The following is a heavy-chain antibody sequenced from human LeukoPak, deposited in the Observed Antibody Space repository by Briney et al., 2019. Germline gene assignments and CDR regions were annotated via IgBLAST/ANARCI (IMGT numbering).Heavy chain of an antibody. J-gene: IGHJ4*02. Sequence: PSETLSLTCSASGGSINSHYWSWIRQPPGKGLEWIGYIFNTGNTNYNPSLASRVTMSVDTSRAQFFLRLSPVTAADTAIYYCASRPADTTWYGVFDYWSQGTLVTVSS. D-gene: IGHD3-10*01. CDR3: ASRPADTTWYGVFDY. CDR1: GGSINSHY. V-gene: IGHV4-59*11. CDR2: IFNTGNT.